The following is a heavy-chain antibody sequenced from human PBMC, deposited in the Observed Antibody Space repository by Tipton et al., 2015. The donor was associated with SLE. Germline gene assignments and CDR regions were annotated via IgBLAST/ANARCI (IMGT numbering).Heavy chain of an antibody. CDR1: GYTFNTYW. Sequence: QLVQSGGDVKKPGESLKISCKGFGYTFNTYWIGWVRQMPGKGLEWMGIAYPGDSETRYSPSFQGQVTISADTSSRTAFLERDNLKASDTAMYYCARSNWRGNGFDIWGQGTMITVSS. V-gene: IGHV5-51*03. J-gene: IGHJ3*02. CDR3: ARSNWRGNGFDI. CDR2: AYPGDSET. D-gene: IGHD7-27*01.